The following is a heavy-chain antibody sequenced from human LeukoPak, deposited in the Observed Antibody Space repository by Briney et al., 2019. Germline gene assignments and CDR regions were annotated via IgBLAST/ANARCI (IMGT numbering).Heavy chain of an antibody. CDR2: IYSGGST. D-gene: IGHD3-22*01. Sequence: PGGSLRLSCAASGFTVSSNYMSWVRQAPGKGLEWVSDIYSGGSTYYADSVKGRFTISRDNSKNPLYLQMNSLRAEDTAVYYCAREFYYDSSGGFDYWGQGTLVTVSS. J-gene: IGHJ4*02. CDR1: GFTVSSNY. CDR3: AREFYYDSSGGFDY. V-gene: IGHV3-53*01.